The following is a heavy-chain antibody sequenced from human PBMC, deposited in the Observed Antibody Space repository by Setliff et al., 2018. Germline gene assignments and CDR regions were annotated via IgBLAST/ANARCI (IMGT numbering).Heavy chain of an antibody. J-gene: IGHJ6*03. Sequence: LSLSCAASGFNFRNSAMNWVRQAPGKVLEWISYININVDSIYYVDSVKGRFTISRDNAKNSLYLRLNSLRAEDTAVYYCASNPRKGRSGGYFYDDPYYYYMDVWGKGTTVTVSS. CDR2: ININVDSI. CDR1: GFNFRNSA. D-gene: IGHD1-26*01. V-gene: IGHV3-48*03. CDR3: ASNPRKGRSGGYFYDDPYYYYMDV.